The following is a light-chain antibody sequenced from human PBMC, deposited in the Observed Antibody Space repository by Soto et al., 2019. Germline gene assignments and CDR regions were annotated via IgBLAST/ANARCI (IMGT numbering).Light chain of an antibody. Sequence: EIVMTQSPATLXVXPXXXXTXXXXXXQXVXSNLAWYQQKPGQAPRLLIYGASTRATGIPARFSGSGSGTEFTLTISSLQSEDFAVYYCQQYNNWPPITFGQGTRLEIK. J-gene: IGKJ5*01. V-gene: IGKV3-15*01. CDR2: GAS. CDR3: QQYNNWPPIT. CDR1: QXVXSN.